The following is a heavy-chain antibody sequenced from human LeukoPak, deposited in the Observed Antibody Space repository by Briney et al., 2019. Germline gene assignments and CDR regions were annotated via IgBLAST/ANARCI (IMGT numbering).Heavy chain of an antibody. CDR1: GFTFSSYA. Sequence: GGSLRLSCAASGFTFSSYAMSWVRQAPGKGLEWVSAISGSGGRTYYADSVKGRFTISRDNSKNTLYLQMNGLRAEDTAVYYCAKEEDSSGYYYDYWGQGTLVTVSS. CDR3: AKEEDSSGYYYDY. V-gene: IGHV3-23*01. CDR2: ISGSGGRT. D-gene: IGHD3-22*01. J-gene: IGHJ4*02.